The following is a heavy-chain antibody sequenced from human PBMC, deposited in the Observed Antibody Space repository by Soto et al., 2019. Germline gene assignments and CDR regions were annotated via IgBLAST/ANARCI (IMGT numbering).Heavy chain of an antibody. CDR1: GFTFSSYG. CDR3: ARDAKSSSGWYDVDY. D-gene: IGHD6-19*01. J-gene: IGHJ4*02. V-gene: IGHV3-30*03. Sequence: QVQLVESGGGVVQPGRSLRLSCAASGFTFSSYGMHWVRQAPGKGLEWVAVISYDGSNKYYADSVKGRFTISRDNSKNTLYLQMNSLRAEDTAVYYCARDAKSSSGWYDVDYWGQGTLVTVSS. CDR2: ISYDGSNK.